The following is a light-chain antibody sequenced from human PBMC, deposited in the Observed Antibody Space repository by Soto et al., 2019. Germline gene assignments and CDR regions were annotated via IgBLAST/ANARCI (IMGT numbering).Light chain of an antibody. CDR2: YAS. V-gene: IGKV3-15*01. CDR1: QSVSNN. CDR3: QQYNDWPPIT. J-gene: IGKJ5*01. Sequence: EIMLTQSPAPLSVSPGESATLSCRASQSVSNNLAWYQHKPGQAPRLLIYYASTRATGIPARFSGSGSGTEFTLTISSLQSEDFALYYCQQYNDWPPITFGQGTRLEIK.